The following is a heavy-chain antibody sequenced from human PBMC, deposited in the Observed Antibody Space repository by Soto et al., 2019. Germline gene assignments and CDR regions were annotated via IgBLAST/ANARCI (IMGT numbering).Heavy chain of an antibody. J-gene: IGHJ5*02. CDR3: ARDALRFSSPNWFDP. D-gene: IGHD3-3*01. CDR2: ISYDGSNK. CDR1: GFTFSSYA. Sequence: GGSLRLSCAASGFTFSSYAMHWVRQAPGKGLEWVAVISYDGSNKYYADSVKGRFTISRDNSKNTLYLQMNSLRAEDTAVYYCARDALRFSSPNWFDPWGQGTLVTVSS. V-gene: IGHV3-30-3*01.